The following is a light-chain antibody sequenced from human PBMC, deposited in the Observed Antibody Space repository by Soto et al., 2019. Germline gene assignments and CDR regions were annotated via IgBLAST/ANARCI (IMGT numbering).Light chain of an antibody. Sequence: QSVLTQPASVSGSPGQSITISCTGTSSDVGGYNYVSWYQQHPDKAPKLMFSVVCNRPSGVSNRFSGPMSGNTPSLNISGLQPEDEAEYYCTSYTNPATPVFGGGTKLTV. CDR3: TSYTNPATPV. V-gene: IGLV2-14*01. CDR2: VVC. J-gene: IGLJ2*01. CDR1: SSDVGGYNY.